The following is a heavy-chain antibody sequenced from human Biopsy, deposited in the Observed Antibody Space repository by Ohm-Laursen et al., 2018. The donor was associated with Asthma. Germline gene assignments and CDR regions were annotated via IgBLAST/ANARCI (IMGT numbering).Heavy chain of an antibody. Sequence: TLSLTCTVSGGSMSSSSYYWGWIRQPPGKGLEWMGSISYTGSAYHNPSLKSRVTISVDTPKHRFSLKLSSVTAADMAVYYCARHWDWGSFFDYWGQGTPVTVSS. V-gene: IGHV4-39*01. CDR1: GGSMSSSSYY. CDR2: ISYTGSA. J-gene: IGHJ4*02. CDR3: ARHWDWGSFFDY. D-gene: IGHD7-27*01.